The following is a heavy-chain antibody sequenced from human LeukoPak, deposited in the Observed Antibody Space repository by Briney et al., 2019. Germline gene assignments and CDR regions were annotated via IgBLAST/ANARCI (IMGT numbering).Heavy chain of an antibody. J-gene: IGHJ3*02. D-gene: IGHD3-16*02. CDR2: ITRSSSTI. CDR3: ATAYRGAFDI. V-gene: IGHV3-48*01. Sequence: GGSLRLSCAVSGFTFSWYSMNWVRQAPGKGLEWLSYITRSSSTIYYADSVKGRFTISRDNAKNSLYLQMNSLRVDDTAVYYCATAYRGAFDIWGQGTMVIVSS. CDR1: GFTFSWYS.